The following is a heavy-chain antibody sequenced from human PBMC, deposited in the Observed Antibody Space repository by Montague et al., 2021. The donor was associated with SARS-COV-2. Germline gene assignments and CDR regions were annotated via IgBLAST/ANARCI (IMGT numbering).Heavy chain of an antibody. V-gene: IGHV4-31*03. D-gene: IGHD2-15*01. CDR3: VCVLGGYCGGGSCYRGWYFDL. CDR2: IYYSGST. CDR1: GGSISSGGYY. Sequence: TLSLTCTVSGGSISSGGYYWSWIRQHPGKGLEWIGYIYYSGSTYYTPSLKSRVTISVDTSKNQFSLKLSSVTAADTAVYYCVCVLGGYCGGGSCYRGWYFDLWGRGTLVTVSS. J-gene: IGHJ2*01.